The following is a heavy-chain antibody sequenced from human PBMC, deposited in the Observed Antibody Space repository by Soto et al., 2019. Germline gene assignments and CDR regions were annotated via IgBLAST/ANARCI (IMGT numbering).Heavy chain of an antibody. CDR3: ARRRAVTVSPFDY. D-gene: IGHD6-19*01. V-gene: IGHV4-39*01. Sequence: PSETLSLTCXVSGGSISSSSYYWGWIRQPPGKGLEWIGTIYYSGTTYYNPSLKSRVTISVDRSKNQFSLKLNSVTAADTAVYYCARRRAVTVSPFDYWGQGTLVTVSS. J-gene: IGHJ4*02. CDR1: GGSISSSSYY. CDR2: IYYSGTT.